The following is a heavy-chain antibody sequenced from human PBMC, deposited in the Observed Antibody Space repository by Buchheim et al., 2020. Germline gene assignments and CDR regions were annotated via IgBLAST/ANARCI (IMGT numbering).Heavy chain of an antibody. J-gene: IGHJ4*02. D-gene: IGHD3-22*01. CDR2: ISSSSSDT. V-gene: IGHV3-11*05. CDR1: GFTFSDYY. CDR3: ARYYYDSSYYFDY. Sequence: QVQLVESGGGLVKPGGSLRLSCAASGFTFSDYYMSWIRQAPGKGLEWVSYISSSSSDTNYADSVKGRLTISRDKAKNSLYLPMNILRAEDTAVYYCARYYYDSSYYFDYWGQGTL.